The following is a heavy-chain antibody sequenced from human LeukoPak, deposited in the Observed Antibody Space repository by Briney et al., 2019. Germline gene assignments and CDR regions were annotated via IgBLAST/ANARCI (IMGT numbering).Heavy chain of an antibody. J-gene: IGHJ3*02. D-gene: IGHD3-22*01. CDR1: GYTFTNYD. CDR2: MNPNSGNT. Sequence: ASVKVSCKASGYTFTNYDINWVRQATGQGLEWMGWMNPNSGNTGYAQELQGRATMTRNSSISTVFMELSSLRSEDTAVYYCARGGTIYDSILEDAFDIWGQGTMVTVSS. V-gene: IGHV1-8*01. CDR3: ARGGTIYDSILEDAFDI.